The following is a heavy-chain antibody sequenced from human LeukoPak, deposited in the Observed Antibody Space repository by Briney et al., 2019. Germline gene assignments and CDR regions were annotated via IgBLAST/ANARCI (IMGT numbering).Heavy chain of an antibody. CDR3: ARNWFGESVYWYFDL. Sequence: GGSLRLSCAASGFTFSSYAMSWVRQAPGKGLEWVSAISGSGGSTYYADSVKGRFTISRDNSKNTLYLQMNSLRAEDTAVYYCARNWFGESVYWYFDLWGRGTLVTVSS. CDR1: GFTFSSYA. D-gene: IGHD3-10*01. J-gene: IGHJ2*01. V-gene: IGHV3-23*01. CDR2: ISGSGGST.